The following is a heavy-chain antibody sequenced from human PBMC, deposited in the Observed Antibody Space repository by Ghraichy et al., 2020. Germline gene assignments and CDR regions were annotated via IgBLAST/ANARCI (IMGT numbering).Heavy chain of an antibody. V-gene: IGHV4-39*01. CDR3: ARHRGPFLDACHI. CDR2: IFYDGKT. J-gene: IGHJ3*02. Sequence: SETLSLTCVVSGDSVNSRNYYWAWIRQPPGKGLEWIGSIFYDGKTYYSPSLKSRVTISVDTSNNQFSLKMTSVTAADTALYYCARHRGPFLDACHIWGQGTMVTVSS. D-gene: IGHD3-3*01. CDR1: GDSVNSRNYY.